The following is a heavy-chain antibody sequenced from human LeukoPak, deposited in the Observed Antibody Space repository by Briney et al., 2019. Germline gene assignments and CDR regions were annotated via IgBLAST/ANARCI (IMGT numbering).Heavy chain of an antibody. Sequence: ASVKVSCKASGYTFTRHGISWVRQAPGQGLEWMGWINAYNGNTNYAQKLQGRVTMTTDTSTSTVYMELRSLRSDDTAVYYCARVGGDTVVEYYYMDVWGKRTTVTVSS. J-gene: IGHJ6*03. V-gene: IGHV1-18*01. CDR2: INAYNGNT. D-gene: IGHD2-2*01. CDR3: ARVGGDTVVEYYYMDV. CDR1: GYTFTRHG.